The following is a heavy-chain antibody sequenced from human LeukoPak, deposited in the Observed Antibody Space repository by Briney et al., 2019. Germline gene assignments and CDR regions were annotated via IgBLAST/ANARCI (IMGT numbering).Heavy chain of an antibody. CDR2: IYHSGST. D-gene: IGHD3-9*01. CDR1: GYSISSGYY. CDR3: ARFDILTGFDY. V-gene: IGHV4-38-2*02. J-gene: IGHJ4*02. Sequence: PSETLSLTCTVSGYSISSGYYWGWIRQPPGKGLEWIGSIYHSGSTYYNPSLKSRVTISVDTSKNQFSLKLSSVTAADTAVYYCARFDILTGFDYWGQGTLVTVSS.